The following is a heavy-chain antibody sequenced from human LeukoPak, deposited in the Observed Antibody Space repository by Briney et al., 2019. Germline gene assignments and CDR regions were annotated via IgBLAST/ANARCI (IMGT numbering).Heavy chain of an antibody. CDR3: ATAPSALVDSGMDV. Sequence: SVKVSCKASGGTFGSYAISWVGQAPGQGREWRGRIITILGIANYAQKFQGRVTITAAKSTRTAYMELGSLSSEDTAVYYCATAPSALVDSGMDVWGQGTTVTVSS. CDR1: GGTFGSYA. V-gene: IGHV1-69*04. CDR2: IITILGIA. D-gene: IGHD1-26*01. J-gene: IGHJ6*02.